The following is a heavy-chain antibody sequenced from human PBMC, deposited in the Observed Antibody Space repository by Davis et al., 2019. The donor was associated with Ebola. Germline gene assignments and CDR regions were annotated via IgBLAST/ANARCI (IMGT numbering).Heavy chain of an antibody. V-gene: IGHV4-39*01. Sequence: MPSETLSLTCTVSGGSISSSSYYWGWIRQPPGKGLEWIGSIYYSGSTYYNPSLKSRVTMSVDTSKNQFSLKLSSVTAADTSVYYCARQGDRDGYMGLFDSWGQGTLVTVSS. J-gene: IGHJ4*02. CDR3: ARQGDRDGYMGLFDS. CDR2: IYYSGST. D-gene: IGHD5-24*01. CDR1: GGSISSSSYY.